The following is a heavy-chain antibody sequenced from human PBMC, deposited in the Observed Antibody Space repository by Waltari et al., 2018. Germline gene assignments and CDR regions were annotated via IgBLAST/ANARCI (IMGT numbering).Heavy chain of an antibody. CDR1: GGTFSSYA. Sequence: QVQLVQSGAEVKKPGSSVKVSCKASGGTFSSYAISWVRQAPGQGLEWMGGIIPILGIANYAQKFQGRVTITADESTSTAYMELSSLRSEDTAVYYCAREAIQLWPLNYYYYMDVWGKGTTVTVSS. CDR3: AREAIQLWPLNYYYYMDV. J-gene: IGHJ6*03. V-gene: IGHV1-69*04. D-gene: IGHD5-18*01. CDR2: IIPILGIA.